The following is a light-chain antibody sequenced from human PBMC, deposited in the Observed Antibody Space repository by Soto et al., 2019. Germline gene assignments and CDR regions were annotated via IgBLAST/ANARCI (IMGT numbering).Light chain of an antibody. J-gene: IGLJ3*02. V-gene: IGLV2-23*02. Sequence: QSALTQPASVSGSPGQSITISCTGTSSDVGSYNLVSWYQQHPGKVPKLMIFEVSKRPSGVSNRFSGSKSGNTASLTISGLQAEDEADYYCCSYAGSSTFGVFGGGTKVTVL. CDR1: SSDVGSYNL. CDR2: EVS. CDR3: CSYAGSSTFGV.